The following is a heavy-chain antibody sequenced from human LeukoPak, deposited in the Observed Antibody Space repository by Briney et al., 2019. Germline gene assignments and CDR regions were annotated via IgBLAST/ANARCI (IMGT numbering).Heavy chain of an antibody. J-gene: IGHJ6*03. Sequence: GASVKVSCKASGHTFTNYYINWGGQAAGQGGEGRGGMSAYNGKTNYAQKLQGRVTMTTDTSRRTAYMEGRRQRCDDRAGEYCASADYGSGVNYYYYMDVWGKGTTVTISS. CDR1: GHTFTNYY. CDR2: MSAYNGKT. CDR3: ASADYGSGVNYYYYMDV. D-gene: IGHD3-10*01. V-gene: IGHV1-18*04.